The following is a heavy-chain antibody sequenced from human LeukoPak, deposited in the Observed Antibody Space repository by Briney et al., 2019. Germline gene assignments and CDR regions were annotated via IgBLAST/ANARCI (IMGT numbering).Heavy chain of an antibody. Sequence: SETLSLTCTVSGGSISSGGYYWGWIRQAPGQGLEWIGTIDHSGTTYYNPSLESRLTISRDTSKNHFSLRLSSVTAADTAVYYCQSRYLEWLLEYWGQGTLVTVSS. V-gene: IGHV4-39*02. CDR2: IDHSGTT. J-gene: IGHJ4*02. CDR3: QSRYLEWLLEY. CDR1: GGSISSGGYY. D-gene: IGHD3-3*01.